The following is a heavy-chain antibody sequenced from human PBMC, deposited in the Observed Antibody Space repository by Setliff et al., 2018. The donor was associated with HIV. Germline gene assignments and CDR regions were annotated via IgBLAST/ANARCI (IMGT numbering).Heavy chain of an antibody. V-gene: IGHV3-23*01. J-gene: IGHJ6*02. CDR2: ISGSGGST. CDR1: GFTFSSYA. Sequence: GGSLRLSCAASGFTFSSYAMSWVRQAPGKGLEWVSGISGSGGSTYYADSVKGRFTISRDNSKNTLYLQMNSLRAEDTAVYYCARGPTAELEYSSSSRYYYYGMDVWGQGTTVTVSS. CDR3: ARGPTAELEYSSSSRYYYYGMDV. D-gene: IGHD6-6*01.